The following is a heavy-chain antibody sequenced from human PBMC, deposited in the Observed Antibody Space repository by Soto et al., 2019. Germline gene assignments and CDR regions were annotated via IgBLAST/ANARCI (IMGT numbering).Heavy chain of an antibody. CDR2: ISGSGGST. Sequence: EVQLLESGGGLVQPGGSLRLSCAASGFTFSSYAMSWVRQAPGKGLEWVSAISGSGGSTYYADSVKGRFTISRDNSKNTLYPQMNSLRAEDTAVYYCAKKAGATMVRGENPEGSFDPWGQGTLVTVSS. D-gene: IGHD3-10*01. J-gene: IGHJ5*02. CDR3: AKKAGATMVRGENPEGSFDP. CDR1: GFTFSSYA. V-gene: IGHV3-23*01.